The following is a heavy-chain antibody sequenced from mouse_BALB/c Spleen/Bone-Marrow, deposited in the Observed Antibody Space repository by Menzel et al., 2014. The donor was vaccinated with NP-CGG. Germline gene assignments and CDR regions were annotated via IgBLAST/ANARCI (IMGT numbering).Heavy chain of an antibody. J-gene: IGHJ2*01. CDR1: GYAFSLYW. CDR3: ARGGISIDY. Sequence: VQLQQSGAELVRPGSSVKISCKASGYAFSLYWVNWVKQRPGQGLEWIGQIYPGDDDTDYNGKFKGKATLTADRSSSTAYKQLGSLTSEDSAVYFCARGGISIDYWGHGTTLTVSS. V-gene: IGHV1-80*01. CDR2: IYPGDDDT.